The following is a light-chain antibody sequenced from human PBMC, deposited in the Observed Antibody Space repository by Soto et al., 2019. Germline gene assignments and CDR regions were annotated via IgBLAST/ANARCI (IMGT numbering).Light chain of an antibody. V-gene: IGKV1-5*01. Sequence: DIQMTQSPSTLSASVGDRVTITCRASQTISSWLAWYQQKPGKAPNLLIYDASSLESGVPSRFSGRGSGTQFTLNISSLQPDDFATYYCQPYNSFSGTFGPGTKVDIK. CDR1: QTISSW. CDR2: DAS. CDR3: QPYNSFSGT. J-gene: IGKJ1*01.